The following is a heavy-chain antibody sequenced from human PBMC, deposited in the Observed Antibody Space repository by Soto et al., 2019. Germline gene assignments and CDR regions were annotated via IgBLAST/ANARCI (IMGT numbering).Heavy chain of an antibody. CDR2: ISWNSGSI. CDR1: GFTFDDYA. J-gene: IGHJ6*02. V-gene: IGHV3-9*01. D-gene: IGHD1-26*01. CDR3: AKGVGDSNSYYYGMDV. Sequence: GGSLRLSCAASGFTFDDYAMHWVRQAPGKGLEWVSGISWNSGSIGYADSVKGRFTISRDNAKNSLYLQMNSLRAEDTALYYCAKGVGDSNSYYYGMDVWGQGTTVTVSS.